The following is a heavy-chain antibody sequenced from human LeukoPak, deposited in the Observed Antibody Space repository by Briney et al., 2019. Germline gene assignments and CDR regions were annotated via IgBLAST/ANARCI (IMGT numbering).Heavy chain of an antibody. CDR2: IYHSGST. J-gene: IGHJ4*02. CDR1: GGSLSSSSYY. Sequence: SETLSLTCTVSGGSLSSSSYYWGWIRQPPGKGLEWIGSIYHSGSTYYNPSLRSRVTISLDTSKNQFSLKMFSVTAADTAVYYCARDSVVDIEASTTYYVDYWGQGTLVTVSS. D-gene: IGHD5-12*01. V-gene: IGHV4-39*07. CDR3: ARDSVVDIEASTTYYVDY.